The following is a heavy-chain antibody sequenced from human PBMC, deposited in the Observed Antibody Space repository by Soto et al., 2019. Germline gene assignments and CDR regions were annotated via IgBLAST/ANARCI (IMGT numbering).Heavy chain of an antibody. Sequence: QVQLQQWGAGPLRPLETLSLTCGVSGGSFSGYYWAWIRQSPGKGLEWIGEINDRGSINYTPSLKSRVSISVDTSKNLYSLNMRSVTAADTAVYYCARESHNILTGPPWVWYFDLWGRGTLVTVSS. J-gene: IGHJ2*01. CDR1: GGSFSGYY. D-gene: IGHD3-9*01. V-gene: IGHV4-34*01. CDR2: INDRGSI. CDR3: ARESHNILTGPPWVWYFDL.